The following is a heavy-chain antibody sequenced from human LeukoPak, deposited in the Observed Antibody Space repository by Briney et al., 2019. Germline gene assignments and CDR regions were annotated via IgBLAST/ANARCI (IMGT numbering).Heavy chain of an antibody. D-gene: IGHD3-10*01. CDR1: GGSISSSIYF. V-gene: IGHV4-39*01. Sequence: SETLSLTCTVSGGSISSSIYFWGWIRQPPGKGLEWIGSIHYSGSTYHDPSLKSRVTVSLDTSKNQFSLKLSSVTATDTAVYYCARQLYSSGSYYAPMDVWGKGTTLTISS. J-gene: IGHJ6*03. CDR3: ARQLYSSGSYYAPMDV. CDR2: IHYSGST.